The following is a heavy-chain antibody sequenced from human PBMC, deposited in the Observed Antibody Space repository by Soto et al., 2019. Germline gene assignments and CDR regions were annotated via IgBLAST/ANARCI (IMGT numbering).Heavy chain of an antibody. CDR3: ARGGSSDWQVALDI. CDR1: GGSISSSSYY. D-gene: IGHD6-19*01. CDR2: IYYSGST. Sequence: PSETLSLTCTVSGGSISSSSYYWGWIRQPPGKGLEWIGSIYYSGSTYYNPSLKSRVTISVDMSKNQFSLRLTSVTAADTAVYYRARGGSSDWQVALDIWGQGTMVTVSS. J-gene: IGHJ3*02. V-gene: IGHV4-39*01.